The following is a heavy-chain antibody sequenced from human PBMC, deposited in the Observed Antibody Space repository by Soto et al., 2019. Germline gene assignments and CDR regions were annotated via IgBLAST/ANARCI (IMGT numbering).Heavy chain of an antibody. Sequence: SETLSLTCTVSGGSVSSSSYYWSWIRQPPGKGLEWIGYIYYSGSTNYNPSLKSRVTISVDTSKNQFSLKLSSVTAADTAVYYCARVTKYNFDYWGQGTLVTVS. CDR2: IYYSGST. CDR3: ARVTKYNFDY. J-gene: IGHJ4*02. V-gene: IGHV4-61*01. D-gene: IGHD6-6*01. CDR1: GGSVSSSSYY.